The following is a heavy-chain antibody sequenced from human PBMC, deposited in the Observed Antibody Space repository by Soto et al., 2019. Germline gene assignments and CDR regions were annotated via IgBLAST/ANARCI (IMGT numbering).Heavy chain of an antibody. J-gene: IGHJ4*02. CDR1: AFTFTNYA. D-gene: IGHD6-13*01. V-gene: IGHV3-23*01. Sequence: PGGSLRLSCAASAFTFTNYAMNWVRQAPGKGLEWVAAIRANGASKYYADFVKGRFTISRDNSKNTLYLQIYGLRAEDTADYYCRSRLAAGKLGPLYYWGQGTLVTVSS. CDR2: IRANGASK. CDR3: RSRLAAGKLGPLYY.